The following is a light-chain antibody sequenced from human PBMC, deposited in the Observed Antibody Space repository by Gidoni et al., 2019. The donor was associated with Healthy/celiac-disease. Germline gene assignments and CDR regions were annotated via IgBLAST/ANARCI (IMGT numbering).Light chain of an antibody. CDR3: QQSYSTPGT. Sequence: DIQMTQSPSSLSASVGDRVTITCRASQSISSYLNWYQQKPGKAPKVLIYAASSLQSGVPSRFSGSGSGTDFTLTISSLQPEDFATYYCQQSYSTPGTFGQGTRLGIK. V-gene: IGKV1-39*01. CDR2: AAS. CDR1: QSISSY. J-gene: IGKJ5*01.